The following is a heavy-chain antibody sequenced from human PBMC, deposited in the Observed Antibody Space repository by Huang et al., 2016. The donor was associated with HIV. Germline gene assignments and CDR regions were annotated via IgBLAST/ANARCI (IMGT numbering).Heavy chain of an antibody. Sequence: QVQLVESGGGVVQPGRSLSLSCAASGFAFSSFAMHWISQAPGKGLQWLAVISTDGTIKNYADSVRGRFTISRDNSKGTVYLQMNSLRPEDTAVYSCARTGSYYYGSGIYHFGDYWGQGTLVTVSS. CDR1: GFAFSSFA. V-gene: IGHV3-30*01. CDR3: ARTGSYYYGSGIYHFGDY. CDR2: ISTDGTIK. J-gene: IGHJ4*02. D-gene: IGHD3-10*01.